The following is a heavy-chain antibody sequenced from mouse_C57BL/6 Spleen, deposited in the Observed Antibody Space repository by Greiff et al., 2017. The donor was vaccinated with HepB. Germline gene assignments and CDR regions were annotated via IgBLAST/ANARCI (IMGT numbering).Heavy chain of an antibody. CDR1: GYTFTSYW. D-gene: IGHD2-2*01. J-gene: IGHJ4*01. CDR2: IYPGSGST. Sequence: QVQLQQPGAELVKPGASVKMSCKASGYTFTSYWITWVKQRPGQGLEWIGDIYPGSGSTNYNEKFKSKATLTVDPSSSTAYMQLSSLTSEDSAVYYCARWGLWLRRFLDYWGQGTSVTVSS. V-gene: IGHV1-55*01. CDR3: ARWGLWLRRFLDY.